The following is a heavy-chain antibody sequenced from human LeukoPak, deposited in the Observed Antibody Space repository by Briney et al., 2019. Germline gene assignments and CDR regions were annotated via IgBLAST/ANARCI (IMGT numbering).Heavy chain of an antibody. V-gene: IGHV3-48*03. CDR2: ISSSGGTV. J-gene: IGHJ4*02. CDR1: GFTFSTYE. Sequence: GGSLRLSCAASGFTFSTYEMNWVRQAPGTGLEWVAYISSSGGTVKYADSVKGRFTISRDSAKSSLYLQMNSLRAEDTAGYYCARDLLGTEGYFEYWGQGTLVTVST. D-gene: IGHD3-16*01. CDR3: ARDLLGTEGYFEY.